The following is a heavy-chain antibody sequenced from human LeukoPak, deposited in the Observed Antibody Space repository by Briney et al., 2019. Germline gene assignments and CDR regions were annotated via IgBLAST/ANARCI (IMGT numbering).Heavy chain of an antibody. CDR2: INPSGGST. V-gene: IGHV1-46*01. J-gene: IGHJ3*02. Sequence: ASVKVSCKASGYTFTSYYMHWVRQAPGQGLEWMGIINPSGGSTNYAQKFQGRVTMTRDTSTSTVYMELSSLRSGDTAVYYCARDWGYYYDSSGYYPDDAFDIWGQGTMVTVSS. CDR3: ARDWGYYYDSSGYYPDDAFDI. D-gene: IGHD3-22*01. CDR1: GYTFTSYY.